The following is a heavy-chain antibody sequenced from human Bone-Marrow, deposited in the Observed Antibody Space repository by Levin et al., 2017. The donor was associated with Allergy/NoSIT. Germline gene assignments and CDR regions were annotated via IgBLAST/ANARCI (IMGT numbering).Heavy chain of an antibody. Sequence: GESLKISCKGSGYSFTNYWIGWVRQMPGKGLEWMGIIYPGDSDTRYSPSFQGQVTISVDKSISTAYLQWNSLRASDTAMYYCARHPLGYCSRGSCYPGDWGQGTLVIVSS. CDR2: IYPGDSDT. CDR3: ARHPLGYCSRGSCYPGD. CDR1: GYSFTNYW. D-gene: IGHD2-15*01. J-gene: IGHJ4*02. V-gene: IGHV5-51*01.